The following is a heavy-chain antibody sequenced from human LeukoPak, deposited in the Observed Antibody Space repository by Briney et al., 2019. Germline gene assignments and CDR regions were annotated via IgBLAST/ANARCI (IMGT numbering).Heavy chain of an antibody. CDR1: GGSFRGYY. J-gene: IGHJ3*02. Sequence: SETLSLTCAVYGGSFRGYYWSWIRQPPEKGLEWIGEINHSGDTKYNPSLKSRVTISLDTSKNQFTLRLSSVTAADTAIYYCARVSMVRGVQVAFDIWGQGTMLTVSS. CDR3: ARVSMVRGVQVAFDI. V-gene: IGHV4-34*01. CDR2: INHSGDT. D-gene: IGHD3-10*01.